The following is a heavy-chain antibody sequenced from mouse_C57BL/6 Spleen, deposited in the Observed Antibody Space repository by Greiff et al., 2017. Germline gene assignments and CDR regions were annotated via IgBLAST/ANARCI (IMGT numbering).Heavy chain of an antibody. CDR1: GYAFTNYL. CDR3: AGAHGSGLFAY. J-gene: IGHJ3*01. V-gene: IGHV1-54*01. Sequence: QVQLQQSGAELVRPGTSVKVSCTASGYAFTNYLIEWVKQRPGQGLEWIGVINPGSGGTNYNEKFKGKATLTADKSSSTAYMQLSSLTSEDSAVYFCAGAHGSGLFAYWGQGTLVTVSA. CDR2: INPGSGGT. D-gene: IGHD1-1*01.